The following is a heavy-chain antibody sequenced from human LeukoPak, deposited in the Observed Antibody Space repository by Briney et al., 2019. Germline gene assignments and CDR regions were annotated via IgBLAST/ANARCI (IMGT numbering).Heavy chain of an antibody. CDR2: IIPILGIA. D-gene: IGHD2-21*02. CDR3: ARGYGQVKGVVTVMDV. Sequence: SVKVSCKASGGTFSSYAISWVRQAPGQGLEWMGRIIPILGIANYAQKFQGRVTITADKSTSTAYTELSSLRSEDTAVYYCARGYGQVKGVVTVMDVWGQGTTVTVSS. CDR1: GGTFSSYA. V-gene: IGHV1-69*04. J-gene: IGHJ6*02.